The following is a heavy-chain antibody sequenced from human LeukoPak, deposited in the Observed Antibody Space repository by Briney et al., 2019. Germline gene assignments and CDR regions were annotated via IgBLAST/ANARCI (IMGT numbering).Heavy chain of an antibody. CDR3: ARVYGSESGIDY. D-gene: IGHD3-10*01. CDR1: GGSFSGYY. CDR2: INHSGST. V-gene: IGHV4-34*01. Sequence: SETLSLTCAVSGGSFSGYYWNWIRQPPGKGLECIGEINHSGSTNYNPSLKSRVTISVDTSKNQFSLKLNSVTAADTAVYYCARVYGSESGIDYWGQGTLVTVSS. J-gene: IGHJ4*02.